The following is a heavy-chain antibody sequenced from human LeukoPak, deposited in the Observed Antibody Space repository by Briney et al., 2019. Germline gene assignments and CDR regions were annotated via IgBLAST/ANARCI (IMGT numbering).Heavy chain of an antibody. Sequence: PGGSLRLSCAASEFTLSSYGMAWVRQAPGKGPEWVSAIGHGGTTYYTDPVRGRFTISRDNSKNTLYLQMNSLRAEDTAVYYCARDRGGFDYWGQGTLVTVSS. CDR1: EFTLSSYG. CDR3: ARDRGGFDY. CDR2: IGHGGTT. D-gene: IGHD3-16*01. V-gene: IGHV3-23*01. J-gene: IGHJ4*02.